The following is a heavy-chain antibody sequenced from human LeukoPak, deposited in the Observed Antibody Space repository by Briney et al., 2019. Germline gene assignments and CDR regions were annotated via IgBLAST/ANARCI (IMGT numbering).Heavy chain of an antibody. CDR2: ISSSSSYI. CDR1: GFTFSSYS. D-gene: IGHD3-3*01. Sequence: GGSLRLSCAASGFTFSSYSMNWVRQAPGKGLEWVSSISSSSSYIYYAHSVKGRFTISRDNPKNSLYLQMNSLRAEDTAVYYCAREKGSGSDDAFDIWGQGTMVTVSS. CDR3: AREKGSGSDDAFDI. J-gene: IGHJ3*02. V-gene: IGHV3-21*01.